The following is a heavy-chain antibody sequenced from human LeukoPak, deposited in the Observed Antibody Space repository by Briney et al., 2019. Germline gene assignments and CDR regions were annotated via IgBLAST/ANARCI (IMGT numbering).Heavy chain of an antibody. J-gene: IGHJ4*02. V-gene: IGHV3-30-3*01. Sequence: PGGSLRLSCAASGFTFSSYAMHWVRQAPGKGLEWVAVISYDGSNKYYADSVKGRFTISRDNSKNTLYLQMNSLRAEDTAVYYCARSIAAVGDFFDYWGQGTLVTVSS. D-gene: IGHD6-13*01. CDR3: ARSIAAVGDFFDY. CDR1: GFTFSSYA. CDR2: ISYDGSNK.